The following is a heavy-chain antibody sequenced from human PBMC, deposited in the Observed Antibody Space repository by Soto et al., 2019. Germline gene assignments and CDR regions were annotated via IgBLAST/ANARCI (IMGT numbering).Heavy chain of an antibody. J-gene: IGHJ4*02. CDR1: GGSFSGYY. CDR2: INHSGST. D-gene: IGHD6-19*01. V-gene: IGHV4-34*01. CDR3: ARATRYSSGWYYFDY. Sequence: SETLSLTCAVYGGSFSGYYWSWIRQPPGKGLEWIGEINHSGSTNYNPSLKSRVTISVDTSKNQFSLKLSSVTAADTAVYYCARATRYSSGWYYFDYWGQGTLVTSPQ.